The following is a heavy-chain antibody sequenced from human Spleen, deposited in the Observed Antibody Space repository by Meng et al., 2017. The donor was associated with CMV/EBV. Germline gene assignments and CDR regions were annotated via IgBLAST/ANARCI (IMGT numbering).Heavy chain of an antibody. CDR2: IYLGDSDT. J-gene: IGHJ4*02. D-gene: IGHD2-2*01. CDR3: ARGADIVVVPAFY. CDR1: GYRFTTYW. Sequence: GESLKISCEGSGYRFTTYWIVWVRQMPGKGLEWMGIIYLGDSDTRYSPSFQGQVTISADKSINTAYLQWSSLKASDTAMYYCARGADIVVVPAFYWGQGTLVTVSS. V-gene: IGHV5-51*01.